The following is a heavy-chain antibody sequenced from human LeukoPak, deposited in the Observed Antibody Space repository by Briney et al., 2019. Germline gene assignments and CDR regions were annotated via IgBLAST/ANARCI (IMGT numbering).Heavy chain of an antibody. Sequence: SETLSLTCTVSGGSISSCYWSWIRQPPGKGLEWIGYIYYSGSTNYNPSLKSRVTISVDTSKNQFSLKLSSVTAADTAVYYCARETYDFWSGYLDYWGQGTLVTVSS. D-gene: IGHD3-3*01. V-gene: IGHV4-59*01. J-gene: IGHJ4*02. CDR3: ARETYDFWSGYLDY. CDR2: IYYSGST. CDR1: GGSISSCY.